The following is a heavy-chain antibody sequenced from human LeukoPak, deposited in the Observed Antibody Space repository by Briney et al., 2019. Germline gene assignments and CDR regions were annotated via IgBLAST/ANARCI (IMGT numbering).Heavy chain of an antibody. CDR3: ASSTYYDFWSGLNWFDP. J-gene: IGHJ5*02. CDR2: IIPIFGTA. D-gene: IGHD3-3*01. V-gene: IGHV1-69*01. Sequence: GASVKVSCKASGGTFSSYAISWGRQAPGRGLEWMGGIIPIFGTANYAQKFQGRVTITADESTSTAYMELSSLRSEDTAVYYCASSTYYDFWSGLNWFDPWGQGTLVTVSS. CDR1: GGTFSSYA.